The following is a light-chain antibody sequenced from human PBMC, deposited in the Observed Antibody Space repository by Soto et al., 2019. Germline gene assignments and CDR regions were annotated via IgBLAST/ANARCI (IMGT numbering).Light chain of an antibody. Sequence: EIVLTQSPATLSLSPGERATLSCRASQSVSSYLAWYQQKPGQAPRLLIYDASNRATGIPVRFSGSGSGTDFPLTISSLEPEDFAVYYCKQRSNWPPITFGQGTRLEIK. CDR1: QSVSSY. CDR3: KQRSNWPPIT. J-gene: IGKJ5*01. V-gene: IGKV3-11*01. CDR2: DAS.